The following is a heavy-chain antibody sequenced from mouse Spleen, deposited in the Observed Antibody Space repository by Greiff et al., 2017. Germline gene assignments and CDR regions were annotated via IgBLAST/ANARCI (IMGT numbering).Heavy chain of an antibody. CDR1: GYTFTSYW. CDR3: ASITTVIDY. CDR2: INPSSGYT. V-gene: IGHV1-7*01. Sequence: QVQLKESGAELAKPGASVKLSCKASGYTFTSYWMHWVKQRPGQGLEWIGYINPSSGYTKYNQKFKDKATSTADKSSSTAYMQLSSLTYEDSAVYYCASITTVIDYWGQGTTLTVSS. J-gene: IGHJ2*01. D-gene: IGHD1-1*01.